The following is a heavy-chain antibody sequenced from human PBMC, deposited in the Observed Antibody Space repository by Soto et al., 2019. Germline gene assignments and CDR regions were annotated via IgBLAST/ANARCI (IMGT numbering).Heavy chain of an antibody. CDR2: ISGSGGST. CDR3: ARVTACDFHSSGYYADWYFDL. CDR1: GFIFSSYA. D-gene: IGHD3-22*01. V-gene: IGHV3-23*01. Sequence: EVQLLESGGGLVQPGGSLRLSCAASGFIFSSYAMSWVRQAPGKGLEWVSAISGSGGSTYYADSVKGRFTISRDTSQDTLHLEMNSLRAEDTALYYCARVTACDFHSSGYYADWYFDLWCRGTLFTVSS. J-gene: IGHJ2*01.